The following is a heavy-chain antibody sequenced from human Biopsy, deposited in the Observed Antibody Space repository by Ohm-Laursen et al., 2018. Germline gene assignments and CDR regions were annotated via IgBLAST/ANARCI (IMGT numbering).Heavy chain of an antibody. CDR2: IWYDGSSE. D-gene: IGHD1-26*01. CDR1: GFTFSVYA. CDR3: ARDPIVGSKADGMDV. Sequence: SLRLSCAASGFTFSVYAMYWVRQAPGKGMEWVAIIWYDGSSEYYADSVKGRFTISRDNSKNTVYLQMNSLGVEVTAVYYCARDPIVGSKADGMDVWGQGTTVTVSS. V-gene: IGHV3-33*01. J-gene: IGHJ6*02.